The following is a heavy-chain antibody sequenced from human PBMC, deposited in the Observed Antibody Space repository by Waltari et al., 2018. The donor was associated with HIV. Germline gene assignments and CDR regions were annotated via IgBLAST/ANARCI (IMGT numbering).Heavy chain of an antibody. V-gene: IGHV3-9*01. Sequence: EVQLVESGGGLVQPGRSLRLSCAASGFTFDDYAIHWVRQAPGKGLEGGSGISGKSGSTGYADSVKGRFTISRDNAKNSLYLQMNSLRAEDTALYYCAKDTHSSGWYGELVYWGQGTLVTVSS. CDR2: ISGKSGST. CDR1: GFTFDDYA. J-gene: IGHJ4*02. CDR3: AKDTHSSGWYGELVY. D-gene: IGHD6-19*01.